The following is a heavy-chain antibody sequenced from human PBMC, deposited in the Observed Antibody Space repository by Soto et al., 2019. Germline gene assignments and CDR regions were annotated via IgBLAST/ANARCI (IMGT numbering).Heavy chain of an antibody. V-gene: IGHV3-15*01. CDR2: VSHGGTT. J-gene: IGHJ4*02. CDR1: GFTLSDYA. CDR3: TTGPQLVPAAGSFDY. D-gene: IGHD2-2*01. Sequence: GGSLRLSCAASGFTLSDYAMHWVRQAPGKGLEWVAVVSHGGTTDYAAPVKGRFTISRDDSKNTLYLQMNSLKTEDTAVYYCTTGPQLVPAAGSFDYWGQGTLVTVSS.